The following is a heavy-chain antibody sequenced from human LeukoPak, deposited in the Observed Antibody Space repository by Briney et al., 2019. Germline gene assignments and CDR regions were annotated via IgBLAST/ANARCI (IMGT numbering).Heavy chain of an antibody. CDR1: GGSISSSSYY. D-gene: IGHD3-9*01. Sequence: SETLSLTFTVSGGSISSSSYYWGWIRQPPGKGLEWIGSIYYSGSTYYNPSLKSRVTISVDTSKNQFSLKLSSVTAADTAVYYCARVGSTYYDILTGYYNTNSFDYWGQGTLVTVSS. CDR2: IYYSGST. CDR3: ARVGSTYYDILTGYYNTNSFDY. J-gene: IGHJ4*02. V-gene: IGHV4-39*07.